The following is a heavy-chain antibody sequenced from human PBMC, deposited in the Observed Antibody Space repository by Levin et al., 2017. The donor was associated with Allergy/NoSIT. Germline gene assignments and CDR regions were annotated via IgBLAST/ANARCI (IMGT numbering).Heavy chain of an antibody. CDR3: ARDRGIVATTYNWFDP. CDR1: GDSISSNSAA. J-gene: IGHJ5*02. CDR2: TYYRSKWYN. V-gene: IGHV6-1*01. Sequence: SQTLSLTCAIPGDSISSNSAAWNWIRQSPSRGLEWLGRTYYRSKWYNDYAVSVKSRITINPDTSKNQFSLQLNSVTPEDTAVYYCARDRGIVATTYNWFDPWGQGTLVTVSS. D-gene: IGHD5-12*01.